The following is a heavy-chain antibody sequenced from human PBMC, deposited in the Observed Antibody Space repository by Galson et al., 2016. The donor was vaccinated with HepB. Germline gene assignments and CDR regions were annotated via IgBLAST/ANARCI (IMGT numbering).Heavy chain of an antibody. CDR1: GGSFNTYY. CDR2: INHSGFT. CDR3: AGVVVAATNWIDP. J-gene: IGHJ5*02. D-gene: IGHD2-15*01. Sequence: SETLSLTCGVSGGSFNTYYWSWIRQSPGKGLEWIGEINHSGFTKYNPSLKSRVTISVDTYKNQFSLELTSMTAADTAVYYCAGVVVAATNWIDPWGQGTLVTVSS. V-gene: IGHV4-34*01.